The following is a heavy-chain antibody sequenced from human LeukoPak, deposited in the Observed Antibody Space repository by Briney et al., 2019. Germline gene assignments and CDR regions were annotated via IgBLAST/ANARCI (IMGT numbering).Heavy chain of an antibody. CDR1: GFTFDDYA. J-gene: IGHJ3*02. Sequence: LRLSCAASGFTFDDYAMHWVRQAPGKGLEWVSGISWNSGSIGYADSVKGRFTISRDNAKNSVFLQMNSLRAEDTAVYYCAKSRSYTVRDAFEIWGQGTKVTVSS. CDR2: ISWNSGSI. V-gene: IGHV3-9*01. D-gene: IGHD3-10*01. CDR3: AKSRSYTVRDAFEI.